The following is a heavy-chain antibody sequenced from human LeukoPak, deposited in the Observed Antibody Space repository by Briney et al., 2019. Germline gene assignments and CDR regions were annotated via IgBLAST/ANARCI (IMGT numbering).Heavy chain of an antibody. D-gene: IGHD2-15*01. CDR3: ARVLASDSDYYYYGMDV. CDR2: IYHSGTT. CDR1: GGSISSFY. V-gene: IGHV4-59*07. Sequence: SDTLSLTCTVSGGSISSFYWSWIRQPPGKGLEWIGYIYHSGTTYYNPSLKSRVTISVDTSKNQFSLKLSSVTAADTAEYYCARVLASDSDYYYYGMDVWGQGTTVTVSS. J-gene: IGHJ6*02.